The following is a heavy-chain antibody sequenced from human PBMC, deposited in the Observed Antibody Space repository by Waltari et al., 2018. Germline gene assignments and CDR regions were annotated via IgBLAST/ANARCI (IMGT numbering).Heavy chain of an antibody. CDR1: GGTFSSYA. V-gene: IGHV1-69*05. D-gene: IGHD4-17*01. CDR2: IIPICGTA. Sequence: QVQLVQSGAEVKKPGSSVKVSCKASGGTFSSYAISWVRQAPGQGLGCMGGIIPICGTANYAQKCQGRVTITTDESTSTAYMELSSLRSEDTAVYDCAALRGTTVTTDWFDPWGQGTLVTVSS. J-gene: IGHJ5*02. CDR3: AALRGTTVTTDWFDP.